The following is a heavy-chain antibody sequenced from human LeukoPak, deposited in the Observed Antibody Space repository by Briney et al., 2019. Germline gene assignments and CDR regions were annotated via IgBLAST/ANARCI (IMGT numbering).Heavy chain of an antibody. CDR2: IKSKTDGGTT. CDR3: TTGGITMIVVAENAFDI. D-gene: IGHD3-22*01. V-gene: IGHV3-15*01. CDR1: GFTFSNAW. Sequence: GGSLRLSCAASGFTFSNAWMSWVRQAPGKGLERVRRIKSKTDGGTTDYAAPVKGRFTISRDDSKNTLYLQMNSLKTEDTAVYYCTTGGITMIVVAENAFDIWGQGTMVTVSS. J-gene: IGHJ3*02.